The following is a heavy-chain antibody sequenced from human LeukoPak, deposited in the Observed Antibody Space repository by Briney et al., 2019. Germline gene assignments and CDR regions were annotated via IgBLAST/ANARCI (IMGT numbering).Heavy chain of an antibody. CDR1: GGSFSGYY. J-gene: IGHJ4*02. V-gene: IGHV4-34*01. CDR3: ARETAGGGYDY. D-gene: IGHD3-16*01. Sequence: SETLSLTCAVYGGSFSGYYRSWIRQPPGKGLEWIGEINHSGSTNYNPSLKSRVTISVDTSKNQFSLKLSSVTAADTAVYYCARETAGGGYDYWGQGTLVTVSS. CDR2: INHSGST.